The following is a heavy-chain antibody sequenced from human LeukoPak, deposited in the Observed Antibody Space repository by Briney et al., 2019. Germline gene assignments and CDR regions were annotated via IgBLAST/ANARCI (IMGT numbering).Heavy chain of an antibody. V-gene: IGHV1-3*01. CDR1: GCTFTAYG. CDR3: ARGGRLLWFGEFDY. CDR2: INAGNGDT. D-gene: IGHD3-10*01. J-gene: IGHJ4*02. Sequence: ASVKVSCKASGCTFTAYGLHWVRQAPGQRPEWMGWINAGNGDTKYSQNFQGRVTITGDASATTAYMELSSLRSEDTAVYFCARGGRLLWFGEFDYWGQGTLVTVSS.